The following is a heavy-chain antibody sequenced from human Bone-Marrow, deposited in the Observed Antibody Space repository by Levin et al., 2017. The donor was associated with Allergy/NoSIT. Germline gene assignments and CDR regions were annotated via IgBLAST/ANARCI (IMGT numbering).Heavy chain of an antibody. J-gene: IGHJ4*01. Sequence: AGGSLRLSCAASGFAFSNYGMHWVRQAPGKGLEWVTFISYDGSNKYYTDSVKGRFTISRDNSKTTLHLQMNSLRGEDTAVYYCAKARSGEVGPDYWGQGTLVTVSS. CDR3: AKARSGEVGPDY. CDR2: ISYDGSNK. V-gene: IGHV3-30*18. CDR1: GFAFSNYG. D-gene: IGHD3-10*01.